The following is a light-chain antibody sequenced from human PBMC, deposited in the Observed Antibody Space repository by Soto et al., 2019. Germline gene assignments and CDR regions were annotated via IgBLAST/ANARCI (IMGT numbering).Light chain of an antibody. CDR2: EVS. J-gene: IGLJ1*01. CDR1: SSDVGGYNY. CDR3: SSYTSSTFYV. V-gene: IGLV2-14*01. Sequence: QSVLTQPASVSGSPGQSITISCTGTSSDVGGYNYVSWYQQHPGKAPKLMIYEVSNRPSGVSNRSSGSKSGNTASLTISGLQAEDEADYYCSSYTSSTFYVFGIRTKVTVL.